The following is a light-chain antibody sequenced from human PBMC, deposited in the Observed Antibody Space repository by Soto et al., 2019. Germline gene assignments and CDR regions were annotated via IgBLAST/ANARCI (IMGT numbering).Light chain of an antibody. CDR3: QQLDTFPRT. V-gene: IGKV1-9*01. CDR2: GAS. Sequence: DIQLTQSPSFLSASVGDRVTITCRASQDISSCLVWYQQKPGKAPKVLIYGASTLQSGVPSRFSGSGSGTNFTLTISSLQPEDFATYYCQQLDTFPRTFGQGTRLEIK. CDR1: QDISSC. J-gene: IGKJ5*01.